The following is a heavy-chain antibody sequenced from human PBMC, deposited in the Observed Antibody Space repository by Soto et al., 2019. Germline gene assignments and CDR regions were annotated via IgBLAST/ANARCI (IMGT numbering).Heavy chain of an antibody. D-gene: IGHD6-13*01. J-gene: IGHJ6*03. V-gene: IGHV1-46*03. CDR2: INPSGGST. CDR1: GYTFTSYY. Sequence: ASVKVSCKASGYTFTSYYMHWVRQAPGQGLEWMGIINPSGGSTSYAQKFQGRVTMTRDTSTSTVYMELSSLRSEDTAVYYCARMAAEAGPAGYYYYMDVWGKGTTVTVSS. CDR3: ARMAAEAGPAGYYYYMDV.